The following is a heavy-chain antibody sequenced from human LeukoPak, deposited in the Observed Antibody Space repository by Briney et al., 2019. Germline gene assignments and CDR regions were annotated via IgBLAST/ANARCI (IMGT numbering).Heavy chain of an antibody. CDR1: EFTFSTYG. CDR3: AKGYCSGSCYNGLDY. CDR2: IRFDGTNK. V-gene: IGHV3-30*02. J-gene: IGHJ4*02. Sequence: PGGSLRLSCAASEFTFSTYGMHWVRQAPGKGLEWVAFIRFDGTNKYYADSVKGRFAISRDSSKNTLYLQMNSLRAEDTAVYYCAKGYCSGSCYNGLDYWGQGTLVTVSS. D-gene: IGHD2-15*01.